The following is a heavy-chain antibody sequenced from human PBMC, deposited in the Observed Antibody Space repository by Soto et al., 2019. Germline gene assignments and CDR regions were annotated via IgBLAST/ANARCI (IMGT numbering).Heavy chain of an antibody. CDR1: GFTFSNYW. J-gene: IGHJ4*02. CDR2: IDHDGPT. V-gene: IGHV3-74*01. CDR3: VRDSHGDY. Sequence: EVQLVESGGGLAQPGGSLRLSCAGSGFTFSNYWMHWVRQAPGKGLEWVSRIDHDGPTDYADSVRGRFTISRDNAENTLYLQMNSLRPEDTAVYYCVRDSHGDYWGQVTLVTVSS.